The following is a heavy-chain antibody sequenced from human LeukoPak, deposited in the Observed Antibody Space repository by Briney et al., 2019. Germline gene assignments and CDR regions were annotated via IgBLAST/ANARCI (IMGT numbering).Heavy chain of an antibody. V-gene: IGHV4-31*03. D-gene: IGHD5-24*01. CDR3: ARDRDGYNYLDY. Sequence: SETLSLTCTVSGGSIISGGHYWSWIRQHPGKGLEWIGYIYYSGTTYYNPSLKSRVSISVDTSKNQFSLNLSSVTAADTAVYYCARDRDGYNYLDYWGQGTLVTVSS. J-gene: IGHJ4*02. CDR2: IYYSGTT. CDR1: GGSIISGGHY.